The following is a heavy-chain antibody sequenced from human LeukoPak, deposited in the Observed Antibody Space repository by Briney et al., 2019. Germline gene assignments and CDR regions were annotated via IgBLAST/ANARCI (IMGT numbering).Heavy chain of an antibody. Sequence: SVKVSCKASGGTFSSYAISWVRQAPGQGLEWMGRIIPIFGTANYAQKFQGRVTITTDESTSTAYMELSSLRSEDTAVYYCARETRPSHYYDSSGYYAYWGQGTPVTVSS. CDR2: IIPIFGTA. CDR1: GGTFSSYA. V-gene: IGHV1-69*05. CDR3: ARETRPSHYYDSSGYYAY. D-gene: IGHD3-22*01. J-gene: IGHJ4*02.